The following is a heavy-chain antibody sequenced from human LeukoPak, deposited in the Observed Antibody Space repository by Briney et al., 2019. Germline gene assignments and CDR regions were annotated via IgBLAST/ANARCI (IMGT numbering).Heavy chain of an antibody. CDR2: INHSGST. J-gene: IGHJ5*02. CDR3: ARVRNLRNWFDP. CDR1: GGSFSGYY. V-gene: IGHV4-34*01. Sequence: SETLSLTCAVYGGSFSGYYWSWIRQPPGKGLEWIGEINHSGSTNYNPSLKSRVNISVDTSKNQFSLKLSSVTAADTAVYYCARVRNLRNWFDPWGQGTLVTVSS.